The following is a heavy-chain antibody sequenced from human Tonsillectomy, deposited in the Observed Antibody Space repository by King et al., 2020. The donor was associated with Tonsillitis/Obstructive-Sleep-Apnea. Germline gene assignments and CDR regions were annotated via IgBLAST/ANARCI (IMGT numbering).Heavy chain of an antibody. CDR1: GFTFSTYA. V-gene: IGHV3-30*04. Sequence: VQLVESGGGVVQPGRSLRLSCAASGFTFSTYAMHWVRQAPGKGLEWVAVISYDGSYIYYADSVTGRFTLSRDNSKNTLYLQINSLRAEESAVYYCERCTLDLAKEDVDYWGQGTLVTVSS. CDR2: ISYDGSYI. D-gene: IGHD3-9*01. J-gene: IGHJ4*02. CDR3: ERCTLDLAKEDVDY.